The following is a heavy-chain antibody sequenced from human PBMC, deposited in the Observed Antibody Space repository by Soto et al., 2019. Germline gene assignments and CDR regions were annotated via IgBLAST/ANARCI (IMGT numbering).Heavy chain of an antibody. CDR2: IYYSGST. Sequence: PSETLSLTCTVSGGSISSYYWSWIRQPPGKGLEWIGYIYYSGSTNYNPSLKSRVTISVDTTKKQFSLKLSSVTAADTAVYYCGILVTSGGIAVAGTDWFDPLGQGTLVTVSS. V-gene: IGHV4-59*08. CDR3: GILVTSGGIAVAGTDWFDP. D-gene: IGHD6-19*01. J-gene: IGHJ5*02. CDR1: GGSISSYY.